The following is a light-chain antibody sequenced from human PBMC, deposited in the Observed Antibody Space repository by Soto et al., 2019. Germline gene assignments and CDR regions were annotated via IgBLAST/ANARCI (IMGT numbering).Light chain of an antibody. CDR2: TTS. V-gene: IGKV3-20*01. J-gene: IGKJ1*01. CDR3: QQYGGSPWT. Sequence: EIVLTQSPGSLSLSPGERATLSCRASQVVTSNYLAWYQQKPGQAPRLLIYTTSSRATGVPERFSGSGSGTDFTLTICRLEPEDSAVYYCQQYGGSPWTFGQGTKVEIK. CDR1: QVVTSNY.